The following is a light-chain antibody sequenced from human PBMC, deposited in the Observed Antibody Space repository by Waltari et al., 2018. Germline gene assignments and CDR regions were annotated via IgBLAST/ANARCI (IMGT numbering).Light chain of an antibody. J-gene: IGLJ3*02. CDR1: SGHSSYD. Sequence: QVVLTQSPSASASLGASVKLTCILRSGHSSYDIAWHQQRPEKGPRYLLKVTSGGSHIKGDGIANRFAGSSAGAERYRTISSLQSEDEADYYCQTWDTGGVVFGGGTRLTAL. CDR3: QTWDTGGVV. V-gene: IGLV4-69*01. CDR2: VTSGGSH.